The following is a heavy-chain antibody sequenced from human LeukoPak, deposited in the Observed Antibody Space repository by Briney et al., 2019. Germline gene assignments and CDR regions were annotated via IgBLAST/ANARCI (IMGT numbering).Heavy chain of an antibody. V-gene: IGHV4-34*01. CDR2: INHSGST. J-gene: IGHJ4*02. D-gene: IGHD3-9*01. Sequence: KPSETLSLTCAVYGGSFSGYYWSWIRQPPGKGLEWLGEINHSGSTNYNPSLKSRVTISVDTSKNQFSLKLSSVTAADTAVYYCARGDYDILTGYSYYFDYWGQGTLVTVSS. CDR3: ARGDYDILTGYSYYFDY. CDR1: GGSFSGYY.